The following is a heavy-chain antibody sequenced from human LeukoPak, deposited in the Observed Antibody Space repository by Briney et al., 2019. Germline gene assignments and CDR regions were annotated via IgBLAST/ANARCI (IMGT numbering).Heavy chain of an antibody. Sequence: GGSLRLSCAASGFTFSSYAMSWVRQAPGKGLEWVSAISGSGGSTYYADSVKGRFTISRDNSKNTLYLQMNSLRAEDTAVYYCARGGGVLLYFGETREGFDYWGQGTLVTVSS. CDR1: GFTFSSYA. CDR3: ARGGGVLLYFGETREGFDY. D-gene: IGHD3-10*01. J-gene: IGHJ4*02. V-gene: IGHV3-23*01. CDR2: ISGSGGST.